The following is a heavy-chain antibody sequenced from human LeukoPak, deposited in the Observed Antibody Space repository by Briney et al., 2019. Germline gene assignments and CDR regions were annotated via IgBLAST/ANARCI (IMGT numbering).Heavy chain of an antibody. CDR1: GFTFINYA. CDR2: ISWNSGSI. J-gene: IGHJ3*02. Sequence: PGGSLRLSCVGSGFTFINYAMTWVRQSPGRGLEWVSGISWNSGSIGYADSVKGRFTISRDNAKNSLYLQMNSLRAEDTAVYYCARDVGTSDAFDIWGQGTMVIVSS. V-gene: IGHV3-9*01. CDR3: ARDVGTSDAFDI. D-gene: IGHD1-1*01.